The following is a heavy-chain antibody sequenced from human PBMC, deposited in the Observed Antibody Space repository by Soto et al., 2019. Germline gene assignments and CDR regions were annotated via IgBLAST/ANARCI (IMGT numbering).Heavy chain of an antibody. CDR3: ARGVVFPPNIENWFDP. CDR2: TYYRSKWYN. J-gene: IGHJ5*02. V-gene: IGHV6-1*01. D-gene: IGHD3-3*01. CDR1: GDSVSSNSAA. Sequence: SQTLSLTCAISGDSVSSNSAAWNWIRQSPSRGLEWLGRTYYRSKWYNDYAVSVKSRITINPDTSKNQFSLQLNSVTPEDTAVYYCARGVVFPPNIENWFDPWGQGTLVTVSS.